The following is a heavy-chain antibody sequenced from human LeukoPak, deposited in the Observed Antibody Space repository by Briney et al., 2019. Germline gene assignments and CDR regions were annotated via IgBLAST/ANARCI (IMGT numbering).Heavy chain of an antibody. CDR3: ARDYYGSGSWRNDAFDI. CDR2: ISSSSSYI. D-gene: IGHD3-10*01. CDR1: GFTFSSYS. J-gene: IGHJ3*02. V-gene: IGHV3-21*01. Sequence: PGGSLRLSCAASGFTFSSYSMNWVRQAPGKGLEWVSSISSSSSYIYYADSVKGRFTISRDNAKNSLYLQMNSLRAEDTAVYYCARDYYGSGSWRNDAFDIWGQGTMVTVSS.